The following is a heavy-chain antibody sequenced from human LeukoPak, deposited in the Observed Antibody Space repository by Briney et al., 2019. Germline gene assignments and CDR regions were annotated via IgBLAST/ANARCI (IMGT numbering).Heavy chain of an antibody. CDR2: ISSSGSTI. V-gene: IGHV3-48*03. J-gene: IGHJ4*02. CDR3: ATLEVEFDY. CDR1: GFTFSSYE. D-gene: IGHD3-3*01. Sequence: GGSLRLSCAASGFTFSSYEMNWVHQAPGKGLEWVSYISSSGSTIYYADSVKGRFTISRDNAKNSLYLQMNSLRAEDTAVYYCATLEVEFDYWGQGTLVTVSS.